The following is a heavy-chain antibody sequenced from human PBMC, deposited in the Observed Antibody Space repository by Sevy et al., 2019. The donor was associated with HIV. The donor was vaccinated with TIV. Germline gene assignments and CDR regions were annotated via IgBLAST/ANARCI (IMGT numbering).Heavy chain of an antibody. CDR1: GFTFSSYS. V-gene: IGHV3-21*01. J-gene: IGHJ3*02. Sequence: GGSLRLSCAASGFTFSSYSMNWVRQAPGKGLEWVSSISGISNYIYYADSMKGRFTVSRDDAGNSLYLQMNSLRAEDTAVYYCARNNCSITNCYMGDVFDIWGQGTMVTVSS. CDR3: ARNNCSITNCYMGDVFDI. CDR2: ISGISNYI. D-gene: IGHD2-2*02.